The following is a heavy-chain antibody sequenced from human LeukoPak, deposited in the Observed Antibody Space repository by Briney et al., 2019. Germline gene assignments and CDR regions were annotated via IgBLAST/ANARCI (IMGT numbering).Heavy chain of an antibody. CDR3: ARSGSAFLGYCSSTSCYRAYYYYMDV. CDR1: GGTFSSYA. Sequence: SVKVSCKASGGTFSSYAISWVRQAPGQGLEWMGGIIPIFGTANYAQKFQGRVTITTDESTSTAYMELSSLRSEDTAVYYCARSGSAFLGYCSSTSCYRAYYYYMDVWGKGTTVTVSS. D-gene: IGHD2-2*01. CDR2: IIPIFGTA. J-gene: IGHJ6*03. V-gene: IGHV1-69*05.